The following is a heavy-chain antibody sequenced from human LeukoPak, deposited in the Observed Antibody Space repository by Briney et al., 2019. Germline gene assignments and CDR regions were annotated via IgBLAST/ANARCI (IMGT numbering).Heavy chain of an antibody. CDR2: ISSSGSTL. Sequence: RGSPRLSCAPPGVSSRSYEINWGPQGPGEGVGWVSYISSSGSTLYYADSVKGRFTISRDNAKNSLYLQMNSLRAEDTALYYCARIYSSGSRYYFDYWGQGTLVTVSS. J-gene: IGHJ4*02. V-gene: IGHV3-48*03. D-gene: IGHD6-19*01. CDR1: GVSSRSYE. CDR3: ARIYSSGSRYYFDY.